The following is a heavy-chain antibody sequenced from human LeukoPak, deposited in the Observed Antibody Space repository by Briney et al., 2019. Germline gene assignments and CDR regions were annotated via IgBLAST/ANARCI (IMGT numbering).Heavy chain of an antibody. CDR2: ISGSSTI. CDR1: GFTFSTYS. V-gene: IGHV3-48*01. CDR3: ARGTFTPGP. Sequence: GGSLRLSCAASGFTFSTYSMNWVRQAPGKGLEWLSHISGSSTIYYADSVKGRFTISRDNAKNSLYLQMNSLRAEDTAVYYCARGTFTPGPWGQGTLVTVSS. J-gene: IGHJ5*02.